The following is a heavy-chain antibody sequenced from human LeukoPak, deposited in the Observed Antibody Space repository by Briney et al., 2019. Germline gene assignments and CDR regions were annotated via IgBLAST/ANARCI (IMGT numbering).Heavy chain of an antibody. V-gene: IGHV3-48*04. CDR3: ARDFYGYNWVYYFDY. CDR2: ISSSSSTI. CDR1: EFTFSSYS. Sequence: GGSLRLSCAASEFTFSSYSMHWVRQAPGKGLEWVSYISSSSSTIYYADSVKGRFTISRDNAKQSLYLQMNSLRAEDTAVYYCARDFYGYNWVYYFDYWGQGTLVTVSS. D-gene: IGHD5-24*01. J-gene: IGHJ4*02.